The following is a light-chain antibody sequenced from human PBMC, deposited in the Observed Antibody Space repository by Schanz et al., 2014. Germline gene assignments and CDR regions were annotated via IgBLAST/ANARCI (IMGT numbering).Light chain of an antibody. V-gene: IGLV1-44*01. CDR2: SSN. Sequence: QSVLTQPPSASGTPGQRVTVSCSGSNSNIGSNSVNWYQQLPGTAPKLLIYSSNQRPSGVPDRFSGSKSGTSASLAISGLQSEDEADYYCAAWDDSLNGVVFGGGTKLNVL. CDR1: NSNIGSNS. CDR3: AAWDDSLNGVV. J-gene: IGLJ2*01.